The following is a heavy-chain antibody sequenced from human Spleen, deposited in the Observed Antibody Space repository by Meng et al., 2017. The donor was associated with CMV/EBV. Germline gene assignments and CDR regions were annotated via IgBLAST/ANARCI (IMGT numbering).Heavy chain of an antibody. J-gene: IGHJ6*02. CDR1: GLTFSSYW. CDR2: IKQDGSEK. Sequence: GGSLRLSCAASGLTFSSYWMNWVRQAPGKGLEWVANIKQDGSEKYYVDSVRGRFAISRDNAKNSLYLQMNSLRAEDTAVYYCARGAAVAKNYYYGMDVWGQGTTVTVSS. D-gene: IGHD6-19*01. V-gene: IGHV3-7*01. CDR3: ARGAAVAKNYYYGMDV.